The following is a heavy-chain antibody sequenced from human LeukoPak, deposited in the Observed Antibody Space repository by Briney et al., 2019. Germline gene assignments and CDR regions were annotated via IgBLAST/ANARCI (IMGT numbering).Heavy chain of an antibody. D-gene: IGHD3-22*01. J-gene: IGHJ3*02. CDR3: ARAPMIVVANDAFDI. CDR2: ISGYNGNT. CDR1: RYTFTSYG. V-gene: IGHV1-18*01. Sequence: ASVNLCCKASRYTFTSYGISWVRQAAGQGREGMGWISGYNGNTNYAQKLQGRATMTTDTSTSTAYMELRSLRSDDTAVYYCARAPMIVVANDAFDIWGQGTMVTVSS.